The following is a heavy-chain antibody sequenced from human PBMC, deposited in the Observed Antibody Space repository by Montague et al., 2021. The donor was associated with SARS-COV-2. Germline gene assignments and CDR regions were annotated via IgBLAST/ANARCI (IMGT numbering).Heavy chain of an antibody. CDR3: ARAHSGSWAHLDN. Sequence: TLSLTCTVSGGSISSGSYYWSWIRQPAGKGLEWIGRIYTSGTTDYSFSLKSRVTISVDTSKSQFSLKLTSVTAADTAVYYCARAHSGSWAHLDNWGQGSLATVSS. J-gene: IGHJ4*02. CDR1: GGSISSGSYY. CDR2: IYTSGTT. D-gene: IGHD5-12*01. V-gene: IGHV4-61*02.